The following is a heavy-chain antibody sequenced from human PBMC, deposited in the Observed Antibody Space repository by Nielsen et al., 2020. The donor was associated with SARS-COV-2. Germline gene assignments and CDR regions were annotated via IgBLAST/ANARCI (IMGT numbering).Heavy chain of an antibody. CDR3: ARGGVVNFGANWFDP. V-gene: IGHV4-59*12. Sequence: SETLSLTCTVSGGSINSYYWNWIRQPPGKGLEWIGYIYSSGRTNDNPSLKSRVTISVDTSKNQFSLKLSSVTAADTAVYYCARGGVVNFGANWFDPWGQGTLVTVSS. J-gene: IGHJ5*02. CDR1: GGSINSYY. CDR2: IYSSGRT. D-gene: IGHD3-3*01.